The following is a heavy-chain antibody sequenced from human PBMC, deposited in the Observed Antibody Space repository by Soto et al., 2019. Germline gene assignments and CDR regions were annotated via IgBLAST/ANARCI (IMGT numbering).Heavy chain of an antibody. CDR2: ISNGGDTI. CDR3: ATANVYSGAGAVFDC. D-gene: IGHD6-19*01. J-gene: IGHJ4*02. CDR1: GFTFSRYE. Sequence: EVQLVESGGGLVQPGGSLRLSCAASGFTFSRYEMNWVRQAPGKGLEWLSYISNGGDTIFYADTVNGRFTISEDNGNTTLYLQVNSSRVVDMAMYCGATANVYSGAGAVFDCWGQGTLVTVSS. V-gene: IGHV3-48*03.